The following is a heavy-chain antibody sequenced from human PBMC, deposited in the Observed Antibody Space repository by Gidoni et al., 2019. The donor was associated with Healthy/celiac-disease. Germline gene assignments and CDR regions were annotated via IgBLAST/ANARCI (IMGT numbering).Heavy chain of an antibody. J-gene: IGHJ2*01. Sequence: QVQLVQSGAEVKKPGSSVKVSCKASGGTFSSYAISWVRQAPGQGLEWMGGIIPIFGTANYVQKFQGRVTITADESTSTAYMELSSLRSEDTAVYYCARDRPYGDSNYWYFDLWGRGTLVTVSS. V-gene: IGHV1-69*01. CDR3: ARDRPYGDSNYWYFDL. CDR1: GGTFSSYA. D-gene: IGHD4-17*01. CDR2: IIPIFGTA.